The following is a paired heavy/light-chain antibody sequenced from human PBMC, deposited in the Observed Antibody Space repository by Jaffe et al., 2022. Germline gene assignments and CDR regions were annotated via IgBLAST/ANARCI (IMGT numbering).Light chain of an antibody. CDR2: GAS. J-gene: IGKJ1*01. CDR1: DTVFNNY. V-gene: IGKV3-20*01. Sequence: EIVLTQSPGTLSLSPGEGATLSCRASDTVFNNYVAWYQQKTGQSPRLLIYGASTRASGIPDRFSGSGSGTAFTLAISRLEPEDFALYYCHQYGSSRTFGQGTRVEIK. CDR3: HQYGSSRT.
Heavy chain of an antibody. V-gene: IGHV3-23*05. D-gene: IGHD1-1*01. Sequence: EVQLLESGGGLVQPGGSVRLSCAASGFTFNDYPMSWVRQAPGKGLEWLSTISHSGDRTFYAASFGRRFTISRDNSKKYLYLKLTGLRVDDTAIYYCAKTNGFVYYFDYWGRGTPVTVSS. J-gene: IGHJ4*02. CDR1: GFTFNDYP. CDR2: ISHSGDRT. CDR3: AKTNGFVYYFDY.